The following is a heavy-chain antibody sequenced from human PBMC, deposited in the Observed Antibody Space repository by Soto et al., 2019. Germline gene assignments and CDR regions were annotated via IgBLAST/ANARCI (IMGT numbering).Heavy chain of an antibody. CDR1: GGSISSSNW. CDR3: ARRWGEGRVDY. J-gene: IGHJ4*02. V-gene: IGHV4-4*02. D-gene: IGHD3-10*01. Sequence: QVQLQESGPGLVKPSGTLSLTCAVSGGSISSSNWWSWVRQPPGKGLEWIGEIYHSGNTNYNPSLEGRVNMAVDKSRNPFSLKLSSVTAADTAVYYCARRWGEGRVDYWGQGTLVTVSS. CDR2: IYHSGNT.